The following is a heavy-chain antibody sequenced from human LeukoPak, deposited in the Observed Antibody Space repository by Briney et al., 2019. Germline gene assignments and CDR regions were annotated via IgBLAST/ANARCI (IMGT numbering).Heavy chain of an antibody. D-gene: IGHD1-26*01. CDR2: IRYDGSNK. CDR1: GFTFSSYG. V-gene: IGHV3-30*02. J-gene: IGHJ4*02. CDR3: ARERVPSGSFFDY. Sequence: PGGSLRLSCAASGFTFSSYGMHWVRQAPGKGLEWVAFIRYDGSNKYYADSVKGRFTISRDNSKNTLYLQMNSLRAEDTAVYYCARERVPSGSFFDYWGQGTLVTVPS.